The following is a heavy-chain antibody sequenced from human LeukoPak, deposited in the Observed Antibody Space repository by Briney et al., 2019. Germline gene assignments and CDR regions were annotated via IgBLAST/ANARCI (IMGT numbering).Heavy chain of an antibody. V-gene: IGHV1-2*02. D-gene: IGHD2-8*01. CDR3: ARDNDFDY. J-gene: IGHJ4*02. CDR1: GYTFTGYY. Sequence: ASVKVSCKASGYTFTGYYMHWVRQAPGQGLEWMGWINPNSGDANYAQKFQGRVTMTRDTSISTGYMELSRLKNDDTAVYYCARDNDFDYWGQGTLVTVSS. CDR2: INPNSGDA.